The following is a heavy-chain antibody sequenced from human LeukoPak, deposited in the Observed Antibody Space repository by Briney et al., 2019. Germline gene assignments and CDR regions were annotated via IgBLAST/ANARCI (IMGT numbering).Heavy chain of an antibody. D-gene: IGHD5-18*01. CDR2: INPNSGGT. CDR3: CRVRATANLDY. J-gene: IGHJ4*02. Sequence: GASVKVSCKASGYTFTGYYMHWVRQAPGQGLEWMGWINPNSGGTNYAQKFQGRVTMTRDTSISTAYMELSRLRSGDTAVYYCCRVRATANLDYWGQGTLVTVSS. V-gene: IGHV1-2*02. CDR1: GYTFTGYY.